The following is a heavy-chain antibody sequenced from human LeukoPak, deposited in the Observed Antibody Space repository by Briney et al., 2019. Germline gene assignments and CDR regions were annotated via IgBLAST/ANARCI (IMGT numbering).Heavy chain of an antibody. J-gene: IGHJ4*02. CDR1: RYTFTGYD. V-gene: IGHV1-2*02. CDR2: INPNGCGT. CDR3: AGGITGGDF. D-gene: IGHD1-14*01. Sequence: ASVKASCKASRYTFTGYDIHWVRQAPGQGLEWIEWINPNGCGTNYAQKFQCRVTMTRDTSISTAYMELSRLRFDDTALYYCAGGITGGDFWGQGTLVTVSS.